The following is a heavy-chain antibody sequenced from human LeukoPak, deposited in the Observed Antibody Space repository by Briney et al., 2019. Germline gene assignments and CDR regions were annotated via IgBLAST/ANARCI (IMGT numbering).Heavy chain of an antibody. CDR2: IYYSGST. V-gene: IGHV4-31*03. CDR3: ARDLGTDTSASWFDP. J-gene: IGHJ5*02. CDR1: GGSISSGGYY. D-gene: IGHD1-1*01. Sequence: PSETLSLTCTVPGGSISSGGYYWSWIRQHPGKGLEWIGYIYYSGSTYYNPSLKSRVTISVDTSKNQFSLKLSSVTAADTAVYYRARDLGTDTSASWFDPWGQGTLVTVSS.